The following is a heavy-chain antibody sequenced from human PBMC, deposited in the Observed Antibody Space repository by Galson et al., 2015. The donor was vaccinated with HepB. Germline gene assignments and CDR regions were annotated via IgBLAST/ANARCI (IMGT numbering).Heavy chain of an antibody. CDR2: TYDSGTT. Sequence: SETLSLTCSVSGGSISRNSYYWDWIRQPPGTGLEYIGTTYDSGTTYYTPSLKSRVTISVDTSKNQFSLSLSSVTAADTAVCYCASRRAEAGTNSFVYWGQGTLVTVSS. V-gene: IGHV4-39*01. CDR1: GGSISRNSYY. CDR3: ASRRAEAGTNSFVY. D-gene: IGHD1/OR15-1a*01. J-gene: IGHJ4*02.